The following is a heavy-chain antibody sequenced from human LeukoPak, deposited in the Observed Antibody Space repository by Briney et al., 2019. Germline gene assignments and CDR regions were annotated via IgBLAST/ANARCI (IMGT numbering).Heavy chain of an antibody. CDR3: ARDHYDSSGYPFDY. D-gene: IGHD3-22*01. CDR1: GDPISSFY. J-gene: IGHJ4*02. Sequence: SETLSLTCTVSGDPISSFYWGWIRQPPGKGLEWIGSTFYNGRTYYKPSLKSRVTISVDTSKNQFSLKLSSVTAADTAVYYCARDHYDSSGYPFDYWGQGTLVTVSS. CDR2: TFYNGRT. V-gene: IGHV4-39*07.